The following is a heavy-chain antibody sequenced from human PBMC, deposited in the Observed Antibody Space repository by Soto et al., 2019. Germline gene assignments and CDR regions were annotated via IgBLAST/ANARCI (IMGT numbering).Heavy chain of an antibody. CDR2: IVVGSGNT. V-gene: IGHV1-58*01. CDR3: AADPNGYYDSSGYSPIKSS. CDR1: GFTFTSSA. D-gene: IGHD3-22*01. J-gene: IGHJ4*02. Sequence: ASVKVSCKASGFTFTSSAVQWVRQARGQRLEWIGWIVVGSGNTNYAQKFQERVTITRDMSTSTAYMELSSLRSEDTAVYYCAADPNGYYDSSGYSPIKSSWGQGTLVTVSS.